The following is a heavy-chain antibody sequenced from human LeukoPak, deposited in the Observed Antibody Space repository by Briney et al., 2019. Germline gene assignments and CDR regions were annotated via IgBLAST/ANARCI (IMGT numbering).Heavy chain of an antibody. CDR1: GYSSSSYA. CDR3: VRAVVTRWDFDL. Sequence: PGGSLRHSCAAPGYSSSSYAMHWVRQAPGKGLEYVSAISNNGDNAYYADSMKARFTICRDNSRNTLFLQVDNLTTADTASYYSVRAVVTRWDFDLWGRGTLVTVSS. V-gene: IGHV3-64*02. J-gene: IGHJ2*01. D-gene: IGHD4-23*01. CDR2: ISNNGDNA.